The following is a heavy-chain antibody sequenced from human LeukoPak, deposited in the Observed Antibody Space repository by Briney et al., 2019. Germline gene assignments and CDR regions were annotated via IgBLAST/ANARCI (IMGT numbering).Heavy chain of an antibody. V-gene: IGHV1-18*01. CDR1: GYTFTSYG. Sequence: ASVKVSCKASGYTFTSYGISWVRQAPGQGLEWMGWISAYNGNTNYAQKLQGRVTMTTDTSTSTAYVELRSLRSDDTAVYYCARRARGYYYYGMDVWGQGTTVTVSS. CDR3: ARRARGYYYYGMDV. CDR2: ISAYNGNT. J-gene: IGHJ6*02.